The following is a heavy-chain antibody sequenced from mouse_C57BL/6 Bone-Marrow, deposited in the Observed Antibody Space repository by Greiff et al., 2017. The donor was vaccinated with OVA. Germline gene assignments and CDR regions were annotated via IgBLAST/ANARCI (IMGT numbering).Heavy chain of an antibody. CDR2: FSSGGGCT. J-gene: IGHJ1*03. V-gene: IGHV5-6*01. CDR3: ARQNGSSPHWYFDV. D-gene: IGHD1-1*01. CDR1: GFTFTSCG. Sequence: EVQRVESGGDLVKPGGSLKLSCAASGFTFTSCGMSWVRRTPDKRLGWVATFSSGGGCTNYPASLKGRFTFSRDNAKNTLSLQMRSPESEDKAMYYCARQNGSSPHWYFDVWGKGTTVTVSS.